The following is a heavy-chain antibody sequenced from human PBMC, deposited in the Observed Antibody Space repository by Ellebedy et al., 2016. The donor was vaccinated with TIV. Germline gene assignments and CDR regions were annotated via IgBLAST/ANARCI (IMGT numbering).Heavy chain of an antibody. D-gene: IGHD1-1*01. J-gene: IGHJ4*02. CDR3: AREEDNTLAY. CDR1: GGSFNIYG. CDR2: IVPMFGTA. V-gene: IGHV1-69*13. Sequence: AASVKVSCKASGGSFNIYGISWVRQAPGQGLEWMGGIVPMFGTANYAQKFQGTLTITADESTSTVYMELSSLRAEDTAVYYCAREEDNTLAYWGQGTLVTVSS.